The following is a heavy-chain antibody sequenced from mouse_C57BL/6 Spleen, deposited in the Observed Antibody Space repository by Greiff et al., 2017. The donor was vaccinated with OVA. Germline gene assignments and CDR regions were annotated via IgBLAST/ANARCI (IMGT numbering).Heavy chain of an antibody. CDR1: GYTFTDYY. V-gene: IGHV1-26*01. CDR2: INPNNGGT. D-gene: IGHD6-2*01. CDR3: ARGGSLLFAY. Sequence: VQLQQSGPELVKPGASVKISCKASGYTFTDYYMNWVKQSHGKSLEWIGDINPNNGGTSYNQKFKGKATLTVDKSSSTAYMELRSLTSEDSAVYYCARGGSLLFAYWGQGTLVTVSA. J-gene: IGHJ3*01.